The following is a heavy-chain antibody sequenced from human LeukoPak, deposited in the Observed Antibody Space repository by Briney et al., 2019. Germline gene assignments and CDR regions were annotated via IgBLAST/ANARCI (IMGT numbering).Heavy chain of an antibody. CDR2: ISGSGDST. J-gene: IGHJ4*02. V-gene: IGHV3-23*01. CDR3: AKDYSGIAVSNTNGYFDY. D-gene: IGHD6-19*01. Sequence: PGGSLRLSCAASGFTFRNYAMSWVRQAPGKGLEWVSGISGSGDSTYYADSVKGRFTISRDNSKNTLYLQMNSLRAEDTAVYYCAKDYSGIAVSNTNGYFDYWGQGALVTVSS. CDR1: GFTFRNYA.